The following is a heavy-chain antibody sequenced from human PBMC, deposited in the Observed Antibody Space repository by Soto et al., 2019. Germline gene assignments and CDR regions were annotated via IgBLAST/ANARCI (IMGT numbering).Heavy chain of an antibody. CDR2: IKSKTDGGTT. CDR1: GFTFSKVW. D-gene: IGHD1-1*01. J-gene: IGHJ4*02. CDR3: TTGRDDLLY. Sequence: EVQLVXSGGGLVKPGGSLXLSCAVSGFTFSKVWMNWVRQAPGKGLEWVGRIKSKTDGGTTDYAAAVKXXXXXXXXXXXXTLYLQMNSLKTEDTAVYFCTTGRDDLLYWGQGTLVTVSS. V-gene: IGHV3-15*07.